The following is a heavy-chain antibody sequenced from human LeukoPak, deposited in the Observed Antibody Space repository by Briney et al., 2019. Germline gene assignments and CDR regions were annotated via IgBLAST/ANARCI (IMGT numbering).Heavy chain of an antibody. CDR1: GFTFTCYG. Sequence: ASVKVSCKASGFTFTCYGISWVRQAPGQGLEWMGWISAYNGNTNYAQKLQGRVTITTDESTSTAYMELSSLRSEDTAVYYCATVGDCTNGVCDYYYMDVWGSGTTVTAS. CDR3: ATVGDCTNGVCDYYYMDV. CDR2: ISAYNGNT. J-gene: IGHJ6*03. V-gene: IGHV1-18*01. D-gene: IGHD2-8*01.